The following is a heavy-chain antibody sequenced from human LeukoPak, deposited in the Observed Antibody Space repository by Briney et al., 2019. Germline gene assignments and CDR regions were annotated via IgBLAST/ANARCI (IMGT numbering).Heavy chain of an antibody. V-gene: IGHV4-59*01. CDR1: GASFSTYY. CDR3: ARDTGSYYFDY. J-gene: IGHJ4*02. D-gene: IGHD1-26*01. CDR2: IYYSGST. Sequence: SETLSLTCTVSGASFSTYYWSWIRQPPGKGLEWIAYIYYSGSTNYNPSLKSRVTMSVDTSKNQFSLMLSSVTAADTAVYYCARDTGSYYFDYWGQGTLVTVSS.